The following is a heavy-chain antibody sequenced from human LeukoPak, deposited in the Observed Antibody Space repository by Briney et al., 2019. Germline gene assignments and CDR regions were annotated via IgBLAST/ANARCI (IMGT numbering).Heavy chain of an antibody. CDR2: IRSKAYGGTT. CDR3: TRRSRGNFDY. Sequence: PGGSLRLSCAASGFTFSNAWMSWVRQAPGKGLEWVGFIRSKAYGGTTEYAASVKGRFTISRDDSKSIAYLQMNSLKTEDTAVYYCTRRSRGNFDYWGQGTLVTVSS. V-gene: IGHV3-49*04. J-gene: IGHJ4*02. CDR1: GFTFSNAW. D-gene: IGHD3-10*01.